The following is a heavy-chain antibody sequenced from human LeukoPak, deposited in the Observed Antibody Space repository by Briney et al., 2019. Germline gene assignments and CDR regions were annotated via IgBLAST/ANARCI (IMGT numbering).Heavy chain of an antibody. CDR2: ISGSGGST. V-gene: IGHV3-23*01. CDR3: AIGYCSSTSRPIDY. Sequence: GGSLRLSCAASGFTFSSYAMSWVRQAPPKGLEWVSAISGSGGSTYYEDSVKGRFTISRDNSKNTLYLQMNRLKAEDTAVYYCAIGYCSSTSRPIDYWGQGTLVTVSS. CDR1: GFTFSSYA. J-gene: IGHJ4*02. D-gene: IGHD2-2*01.